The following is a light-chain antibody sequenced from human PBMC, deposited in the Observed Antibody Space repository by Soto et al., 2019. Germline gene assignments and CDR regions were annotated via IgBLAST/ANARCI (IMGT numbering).Light chain of an antibody. CDR3: QQSFRTAWT. CDR1: QSIAGY. Sequence: DIQMTQSPSSLSASVGDRVTITCRASQSIAGYLSWYQQKPGKAPKLLIYAASSLQIGVPSRFSGSGSGTDFTLTITSLQPDDFATYYCQQSFRTAWTFGQGTKV. J-gene: IGKJ1*01. CDR2: AAS. V-gene: IGKV1-39*01.